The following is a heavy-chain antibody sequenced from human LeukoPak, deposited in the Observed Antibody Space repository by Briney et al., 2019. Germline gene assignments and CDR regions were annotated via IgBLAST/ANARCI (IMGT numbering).Heavy chain of an antibody. J-gene: IGHJ4*02. CDR2: IRYDGSDK. Sequence: AGTLRFSCSASGFTFSSYDMHWVRQAPGKGLVWGAFIRYDGSDKYYAESVKGRFTISRDNSKNTLYLQMNSLSTEDTAVYYCAKANRGSYYGLGDYFDYWGQGTLVTVSS. D-gene: IGHD1-26*01. V-gene: IGHV3-30*02. CDR3: AKANRGSYYGLGDYFDY. CDR1: GFTFSSYD.